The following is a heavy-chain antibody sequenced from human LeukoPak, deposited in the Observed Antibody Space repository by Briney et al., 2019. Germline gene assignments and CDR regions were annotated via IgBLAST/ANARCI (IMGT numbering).Heavy chain of an antibody. CDR2: IGGSGGSI. Sequence: PGGSLRLSCAASGITFSSYAMSWVRQAPGKGLEWLSEIGGSGGSIYYADSVKGRFTIFRDNSKNTLYLQMNSLRAEDTAVYYCAKDLGYVWGSYRALWGQGTLVTVSS. CDR1: GITFSSYA. V-gene: IGHV3-23*01. D-gene: IGHD3-16*02. J-gene: IGHJ4*02. CDR3: AKDLGYVWGSYRAL.